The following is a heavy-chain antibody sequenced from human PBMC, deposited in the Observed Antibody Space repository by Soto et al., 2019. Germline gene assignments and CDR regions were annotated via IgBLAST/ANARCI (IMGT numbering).Heavy chain of an antibody. J-gene: IGHJ4*02. Sequence: VGSLGLSCAVSGFTFSNYAMNWVRQAPGKGLEWVSSITGTGTTTYSADSVKGRFTISRDNSKNRLYLQMNSLRAEDTAVYYCAKDQTIFGVVPFDYWGQGTRVTVSS. V-gene: IGHV3-23*01. D-gene: IGHD3-3*01. CDR2: ITGTGTTT. CDR3: AKDQTIFGVVPFDY. CDR1: GFTFSNYA.